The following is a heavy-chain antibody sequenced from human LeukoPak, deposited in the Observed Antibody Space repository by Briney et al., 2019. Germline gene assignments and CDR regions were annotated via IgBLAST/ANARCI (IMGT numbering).Heavy chain of an antibody. CDR1: GFSLTTRGMC. Sequence: SGLALVKPTQTLTLTCTFSGFSLTTRGMCVSWIRQPPGKALEWLARIDWDDDKYYTTSLKTRLTISKDTSNNQVVLTMTSMDPVDTATYYCAWLPQYYYDSSDEGNWGQGTLVTVSS. D-gene: IGHD3-22*01. CDR3: AWLPQYYYDSSDEGN. J-gene: IGHJ4*02. V-gene: IGHV2-70*11. CDR2: IDWDDDK.